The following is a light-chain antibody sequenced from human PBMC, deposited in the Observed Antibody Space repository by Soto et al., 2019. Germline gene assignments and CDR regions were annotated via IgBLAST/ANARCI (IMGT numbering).Light chain of an antibody. CDR1: QTIAMY. J-gene: IGKJ2*01. V-gene: IGKV1-39*01. CDR2: TTS. CDR3: QKSFTTPYT. Sequence: DIQMTQSPSSLSASVGDRVTITCRASQTIAMYVNWFQQKPGKAPKPLIYTTSSLQSGVPPRFSGSGSETDFPLTISRLQPEDSATYYCQKSFTTPYTFGQGTTLEIK.